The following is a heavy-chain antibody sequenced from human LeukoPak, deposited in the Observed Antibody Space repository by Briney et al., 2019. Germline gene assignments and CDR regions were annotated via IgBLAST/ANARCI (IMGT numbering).Heavy chain of an antibody. D-gene: IGHD6-13*01. CDR2: VSSSSSYI. J-gene: IGHJ4*02. CDR1: GFTFSSYS. V-gene: IGHV3-21*01. CDR3: ARDRGQQLAPLDY. Sequence: GGSLRLSCAASGFTFSSYSMNWVRQAPGKGLEWVSSVSSSSSYIYYADSVKGRFTISRDNAKNSLYLQMNSLRAENTAVYYCARDRGQQLAPLDYWGQGTLVTVSS.